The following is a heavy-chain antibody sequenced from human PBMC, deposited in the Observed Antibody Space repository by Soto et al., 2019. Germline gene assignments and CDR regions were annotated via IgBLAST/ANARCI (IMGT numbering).Heavy chain of an antibody. Sequence: SETLSLTCTVSGGSISSGDYYWSWIRQPPGKGLEWIGYIYYSGSTYYNPSLKSRVTISVDTSKNQFSLKLSSVTAADTAVYYCARDYYDSSGYYYAGPLLYGMDVWGQGTTVTVSS. J-gene: IGHJ6*02. D-gene: IGHD3-22*01. CDR3: ARDYYDSSGYYYAGPLLYGMDV. CDR1: GGSISSGDYY. V-gene: IGHV4-30-4*01. CDR2: IYYSGST.